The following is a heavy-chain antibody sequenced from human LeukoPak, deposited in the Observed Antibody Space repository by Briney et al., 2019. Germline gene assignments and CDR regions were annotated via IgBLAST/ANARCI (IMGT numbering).Heavy chain of an antibody. V-gene: IGHV4-34*01. CDR3: ARGGRIAAAGTGYLDY. CDR1: GGSFSGYY. J-gene: IGHJ4*02. Sequence: PSETLSLTCAVYGGSFSGYYWSWIRQPPGKGLEWIGEINHSGSTNYNPSLKSRVTISVDTSKNQFSLKLSSVTAADTAVYYCARGGRIAAAGTGYLDYWGQGTLVTVSS. D-gene: IGHD6-13*01. CDR2: INHSGST.